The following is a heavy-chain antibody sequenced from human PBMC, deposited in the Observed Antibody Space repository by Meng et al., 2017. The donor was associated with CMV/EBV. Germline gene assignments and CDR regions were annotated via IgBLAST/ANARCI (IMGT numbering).Heavy chain of an antibody. CDR2: IYTSGST. V-gene: IGHV4-4*07. J-gene: IGHJ4*02. CDR3: ARSWTAYYFDY. D-gene: IGHD1-1*01. CDR1: GGSISSYY. Sequence: LPCTVSGGSISSYYWSWIRPPAGKGLGWIGRIYTSGSTNYNPSLKSRVTMSVDASKNQFSLKLSSVTAADTAVYYCARSWTAYYFDYWGQGTLVTVSS.